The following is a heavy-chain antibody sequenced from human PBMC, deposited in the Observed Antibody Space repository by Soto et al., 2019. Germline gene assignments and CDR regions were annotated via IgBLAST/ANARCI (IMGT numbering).Heavy chain of an antibody. CDR1: GFTFSSYA. Sequence: GGSLRLSCAASGFTFSSYAMSWFRQAPGKGLEWASAISGSGGSTYYADSVKGRFTISRDNSKNTLYLQMNSLRAEDTAVYYCAKDRAAASFVYYYGMDVWGQGTTVTVSS. V-gene: IGHV3-23*01. CDR2: ISGSGGST. D-gene: IGHD6-13*01. J-gene: IGHJ6*02. CDR3: AKDRAAASFVYYYGMDV.